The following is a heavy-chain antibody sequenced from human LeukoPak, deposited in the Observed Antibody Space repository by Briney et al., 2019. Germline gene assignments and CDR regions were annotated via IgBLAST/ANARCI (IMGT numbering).Heavy chain of an antibody. Sequence: PSETLSLTCTVSGGSISNYYWSWIRQPPGNGLEWIGYIHDSGSTNYNPSLKSRITISADTSKNQLSLKLSSVTAADTAVYYCARHSKTYWDFDYWGQGTLVIVSS. CDR1: GGSISNYY. CDR3: ARHSKTYWDFDY. V-gene: IGHV4-59*08. D-gene: IGHD2-15*01. J-gene: IGHJ4*02. CDR2: IHDSGST.